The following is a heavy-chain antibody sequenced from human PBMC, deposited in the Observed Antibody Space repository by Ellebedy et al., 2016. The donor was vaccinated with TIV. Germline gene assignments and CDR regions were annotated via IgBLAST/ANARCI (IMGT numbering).Heavy chain of an antibody. Sequence: SETLSLXXAVYGGSFSGYYWSWIRQPPGKGLEWIGEINHSGSTNYNPSLKSRVTISVDTSKNQFSLKLSSVTAADTAVYYCAREVRAVVAATWNDWFDPWGQGTLVTVSS. V-gene: IGHV4-34*01. CDR2: INHSGST. CDR3: AREVRAVVAATWNDWFDP. CDR1: GGSFSGYY. J-gene: IGHJ5*02. D-gene: IGHD2-15*01.